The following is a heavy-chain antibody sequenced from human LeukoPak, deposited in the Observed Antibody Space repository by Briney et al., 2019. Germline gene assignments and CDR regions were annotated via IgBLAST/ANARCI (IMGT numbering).Heavy chain of an antibody. CDR1: GYSFTSYW. CDR3: ARTLDSSGYYYLWFDP. D-gene: IGHD3-22*01. CDR2: IYPGDSDT. Sequence: GGSLKISCKGSGYSFTSYWIGWVRQMPGKGLEWMGIIYPGDSDTRYSPSFQGQVTISADKSISTAYLQWSSLKASDTAMYFCARTLDSSGYYYLWFDPWGQGTLVTVSS. J-gene: IGHJ5*02. V-gene: IGHV5-51*01.